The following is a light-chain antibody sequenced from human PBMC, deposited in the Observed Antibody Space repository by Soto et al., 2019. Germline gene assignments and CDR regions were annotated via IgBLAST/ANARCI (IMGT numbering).Light chain of an antibody. CDR3: QQYNSYSYT. J-gene: IGKJ5*01. Sequence: DIQMTQSRSTLSASVGDRVTITCLASQSISSWLAWYQQKPGKAPKLLIYKASSLESGVPSRFSGSGSGTEFTLTISSLQPDDFATYYCQQYNSYSYTFGQGTRLEIK. CDR2: KAS. CDR1: QSISSW. V-gene: IGKV1-5*03.